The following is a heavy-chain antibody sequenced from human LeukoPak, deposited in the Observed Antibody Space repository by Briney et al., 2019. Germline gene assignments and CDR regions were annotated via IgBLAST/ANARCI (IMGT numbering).Heavy chain of an antibody. CDR1: GFTFSSYW. Sequence: GGSLRLSCAASGFTFSSYWMSWVRQAPGKGLEWVANIKEDGSEKYYVDSVKGRFTISRDNGKNSLYLQMNSLRAEDTAVYYCARTLAARHTSGYVDYWGQGTLVTVSS. V-gene: IGHV3-7*01. CDR2: IKEDGSEK. D-gene: IGHD3-22*01. J-gene: IGHJ4*02. CDR3: ARTLAARHTSGYVDY.